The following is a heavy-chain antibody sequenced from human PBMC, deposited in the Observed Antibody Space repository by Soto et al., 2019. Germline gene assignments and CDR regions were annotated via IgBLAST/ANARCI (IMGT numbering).Heavy chain of an antibody. D-gene: IGHD6-19*01. Sequence: GGSLRLSCAASGFTFSSYSMNWVRQAPGKGLEWVSSISSSSSYIYYADSVKGRFTISRDNAKNSLYLQMNSLRAEDTAVYYCARDHRIAVAGTTLDYYYGMDVWGQGTTVTVSS. V-gene: IGHV3-21*01. CDR1: GFTFSSYS. CDR3: ARDHRIAVAGTTLDYYYGMDV. CDR2: ISSSSSYI. J-gene: IGHJ6*02.